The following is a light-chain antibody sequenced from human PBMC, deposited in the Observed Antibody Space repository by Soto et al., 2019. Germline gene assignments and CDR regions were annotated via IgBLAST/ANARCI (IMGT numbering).Light chain of an antibody. J-gene: IGKJ1*01. V-gene: IGKV4-1*01. CDR2: WAS. CDR1: QSVLFSSNNKSY. Sequence: DIVMTQSPDSPAVSLGERATINCKSSQSVLFSSNNKSYLAWYQQQPGQPPKLLIYWASTRESGVPDRFSGSGAGTDFTLIISSLQAEDVAVYYCQQYYSVPPTFGQGTKVEIK. CDR3: QQYYSVPPT.